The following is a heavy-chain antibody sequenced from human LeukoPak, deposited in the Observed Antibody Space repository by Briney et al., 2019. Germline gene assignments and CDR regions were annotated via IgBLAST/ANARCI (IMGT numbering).Heavy chain of an antibody. D-gene: IGHD4-11*01. CDR2: IKEDGSEK. CDR3: ARDLSIGTTVLDY. J-gene: IGHJ4*02. CDR1: GFTFSSYA. Sequence: GGSLRLSCAASGFTFSSYAMHWVRQAPGKGLEWVATIKEDGSEKFYVDSVKGRFTISRDNAKNSLYLQMNSLRPEDTAVYYCARDLSIGTTVLDYWGQGTLVTVSS. V-gene: IGHV3-7*01.